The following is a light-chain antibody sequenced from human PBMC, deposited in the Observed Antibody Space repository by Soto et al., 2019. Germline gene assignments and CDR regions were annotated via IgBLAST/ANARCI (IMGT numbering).Light chain of an antibody. Sequence: EIQMTQSPSSRSSSVGDIVAITCRSIQSISRFLNWYHLKPGKAPKVLIYAASSLQGGVPLRFSGRGSGTDFSLTISSLQPEDFGTYYCQHTHSIFRTFGGGTKVDIK. CDR1: QSISRF. CDR2: AAS. CDR3: QHTHSIFRT. V-gene: IGKV1-39*01. J-gene: IGKJ4*01.